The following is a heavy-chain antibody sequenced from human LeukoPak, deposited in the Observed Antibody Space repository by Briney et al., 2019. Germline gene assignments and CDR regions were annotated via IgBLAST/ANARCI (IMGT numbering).Heavy chain of an antibody. D-gene: IGHD1-26*01. J-gene: IGHJ4*02. Sequence: GRSLRLSCAASGFTFSSYAMHWVRQAPGKGLEWVAVISYDGSNKYYADSVKGRFTISRDNSKNTLYLQMNSLRAEDTAVYYCAREWELDYWGQGTLGTVSA. CDR1: GFTFSSYA. V-gene: IGHV3-30-3*01. CDR3: AREWELDY. CDR2: ISYDGSNK.